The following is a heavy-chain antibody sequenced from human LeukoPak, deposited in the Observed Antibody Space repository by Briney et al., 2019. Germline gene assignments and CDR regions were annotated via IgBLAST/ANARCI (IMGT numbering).Heavy chain of an antibody. Sequence: SETLSLTCTVSDDPINSGVYYWNWIRQPAGEGLEWIGHIYTSGTTTNSNPSLKSRVAISLDTSKNHFSLKLSSVTAADTAVYYCARAKKCSGRSRNFYLDVWGKGTTVTVSS. D-gene: IGHD1-26*01. CDR1: DDPINSGVYY. J-gene: IGHJ6*03. CDR3: ARAKKCSGRSRNFYLDV. CDR2: IYTSGTTT. V-gene: IGHV4-61*09.